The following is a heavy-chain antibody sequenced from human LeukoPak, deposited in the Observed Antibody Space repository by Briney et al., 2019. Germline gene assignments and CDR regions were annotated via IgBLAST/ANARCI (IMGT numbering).Heavy chain of an antibody. CDR3: AKGAGGFSYYNWFDP. J-gene: IGHJ5*02. Sequence: SETLSLTCAVYGGSFSGYYWSWIRQPPGKGLEWIGEINHSGSTNYDPSLKSRVTISVDTSKNQFSLKLSSVTAADTAIYYCAKGAGGFSYYNWFDPWGQGTLVTVSS. CDR1: GGSFSGYY. D-gene: IGHD5-18*01. V-gene: IGHV4-34*01. CDR2: INHSGST.